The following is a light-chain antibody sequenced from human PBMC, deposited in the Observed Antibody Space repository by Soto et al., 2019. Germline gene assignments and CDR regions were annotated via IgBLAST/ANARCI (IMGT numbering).Light chain of an antibody. CDR3: QQRSNWREVT. J-gene: IGKJ5*01. V-gene: IGKV3-11*01. Sequence: VLTQSPATLSLSPGERATLSCRARQTVSTYLSWYQHKPGQAPRLLIYGASNRATGIPARFSGSGSGTDFTLTISSLEPGDFAVYYCQQRSNWREVTFGQGTRLEIK. CDR2: GAS. CDR1: QTVSTY.